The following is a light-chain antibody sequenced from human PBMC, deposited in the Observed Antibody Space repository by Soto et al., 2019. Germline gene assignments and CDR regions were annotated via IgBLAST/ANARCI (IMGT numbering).Light chain of an antibody. CDR3: MQAAHTPWT. CDR2: MAS. J-gene: IGKJ1*01. V-gene: IGKV2-28*01. CDR1: QSLLYSNGFHY. Sequence: LTQSPLSLPVRPGEPASISCRSSQSLLYSNGFHYLKWYLQRAGQSPQLRIYMASNRASGVPDSFSGSGSGTDFTLRISRVEAEDVGTYYCMQAAHTPWTVGQGTTVDSK.